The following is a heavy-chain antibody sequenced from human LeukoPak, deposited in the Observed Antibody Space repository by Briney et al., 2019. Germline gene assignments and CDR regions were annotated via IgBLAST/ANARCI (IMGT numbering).Heavy chain of an antibody. CDR1: GFTFSSYE. J-gene: IGHJ6*03. CDR3: ARGAGSGADYYYYYYMDV. V-gene: IGHV3-48*03. Sequence: GGSLRLSCAASGFTFSSYEMNWVRQAPGKGLEWVSYISSSGSTIYYADSVKGRFTISRDNAKNSLYLQMNSLRAEDTAVYYCARGAGSGADYYYYYYMDVWGRGTTVTVSS. CDR2: ISSSGSTI. D-gene: IGHD1-26*01.